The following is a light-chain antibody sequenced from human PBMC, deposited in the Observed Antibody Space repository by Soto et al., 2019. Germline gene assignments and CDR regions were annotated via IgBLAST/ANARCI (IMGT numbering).Light chain of an antibody. CDR1: QSISIY. CDR2: AAS. V-gene: IGKV1-39*01. J-gene: IGKJ1*01. Sequence: DIQMTQSPSSLSASVGDRVTITCRASQSISIYLNWYQQKPGKAPNLLIYAASSLQSGVPSRFSGSGSRTDFTLTISSLQPEDFATYFCQQSYSTPRTFGQGTKVDIK. CDR3: QQSYSTPRT.